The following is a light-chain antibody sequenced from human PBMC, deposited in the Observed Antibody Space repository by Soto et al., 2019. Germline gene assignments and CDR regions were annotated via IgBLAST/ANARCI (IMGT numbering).Light chain of an antibody. CDR2: GAS. Sequence: EIVMTQSPGTLSVSPGERATLSCRASQRISSNLAWYQQKPGQAPRLLIHGASTRATGIPARFSGSGSGTEFTLTISGLQSEDFAVYYCQHYNIWPYTFGQGTKLEIK. CDR3: QHYNIWPYT. V-gene: IGKV3-15*01. CDR1: QRISSN. J-gene: IGKJ2*01.